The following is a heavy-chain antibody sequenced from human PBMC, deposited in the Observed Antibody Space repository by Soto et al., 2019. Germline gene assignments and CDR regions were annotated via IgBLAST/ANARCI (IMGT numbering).Heavy chain of an antibody. CDR3: TTWTKGSGDYYRPFFDH. V-gene: IGHV3-15*07. CDR2: IESKTDGATT. Sequence: PGGSLRLSCAASGSTFNKTWMNWVRQAPGKGLEWVGRIESKTDGATTEFAAPVKGRFSISRDDSKDTLYLQMNSLNGEDTAVYFCTTWTKGSGDYYRPFFDHWGQGTLVTVSS. D-gene: IGHD3-10*01. CDR1: GSTFNKTW. J-gene: IGHJ4*02.